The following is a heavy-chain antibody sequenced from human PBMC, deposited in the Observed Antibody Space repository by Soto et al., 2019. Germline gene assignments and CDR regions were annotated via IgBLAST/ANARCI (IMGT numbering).Heavy chain of an antibody. CDR1: GDSISTVDYF. D-gene: IGHD2-15*01. CDR2: IYKSATT. J-gene: IGHJ5*01. Sequence: SETLSLTCSVSGDSISTVDYFWAWIRQPPGQALEYIEYIYKSATTYYNPSFESRVAISLDTSKSQFSLNVTSVTAADTAVYFCARGRYCLTGRCFPNWLDSWGQGTLVTVSS. CDR3: ARGRYCLTGRCFPNWLDS. V-gene: IGHV4-30-4*01.